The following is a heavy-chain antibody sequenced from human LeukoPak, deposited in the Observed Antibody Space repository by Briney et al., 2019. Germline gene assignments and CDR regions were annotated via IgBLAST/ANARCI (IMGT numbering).Heavy chain of an antibody. V-gene: IGHV1-8*01. J-gene: IGHJ5*02. Sequence: ASVKVSCKASGYTFTSYDINWVRQATGQGLEWMGWMNPNSGNTGYAQKFQGRVTMTRNTSISTAYMELSSLRSEDTAVYYYAIQVWFGEYNWFDPWGQGTLVPVSS. CDR1: GYTFTSYD. CDR3: AIQVWFGEYNWFDP. CDR2: MNPNSGNT. D-gene: IGHD3-10*01.